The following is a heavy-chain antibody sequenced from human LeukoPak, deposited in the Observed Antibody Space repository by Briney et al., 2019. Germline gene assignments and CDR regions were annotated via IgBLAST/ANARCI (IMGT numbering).Heavy chain of an antibody. Sequence: PSETLSLTCSVSGGSISSGDHYWSWIRQPPGKGPEWIGYMYYSGSTYYNPSLKSRVTISVDTSKNQFSLKLSSVTAADTAVYYCARESDPKRLDYWGQGTLVTVSS. J-gene: IGHJ4*02. CDR2: MYYSGST. CDR1: GGSISSGDHY. V-gene: IGHV4-30-4*08. CDR3: ARESDPKRLDY.